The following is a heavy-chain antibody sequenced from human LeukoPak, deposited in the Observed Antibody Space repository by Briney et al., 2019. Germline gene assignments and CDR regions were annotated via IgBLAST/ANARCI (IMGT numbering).Heavy chain of an antibody. V-gene: IGHV4-61*08. CDR2: IYYSGST. Sequence: SETLSLTCTVSGGSISSGGYYWSWIRQPPGKGLEWVGYIYYSGSTNYNPSLKSRVTISVDTSKNQFSLKLSSVTAADTAMYYCADLSHYYYGSGDYYRSASWGQGTLATVSS. CDR3: ADLSHYYYGSGDYYRSAS. D-gene: IGHD3-22*01. CDR1: GGSISSGGYY. J-gene: IGHJ4*02.